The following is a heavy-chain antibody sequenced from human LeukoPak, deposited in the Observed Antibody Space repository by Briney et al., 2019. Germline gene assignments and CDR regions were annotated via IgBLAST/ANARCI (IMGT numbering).Heavy chain of an antibody. CDR1: GGSISSYY. CDR3: AREHYYGSGSYYNVNWFDP. Sequence: SETLSLTCTVSGGSISSYYWSWIRQPPGKGLEWTGCIYYSGSTNYNPSLKSRVTISVDTSKNQFSLKLSSVTAADTAVYYCAREHYYGSGSYYNVNWFDPWGQGTLVTVSS. D-gene: IGHD3-10*01. J-gene: IGHJ5*02. V-gene: IGHV4-59*01. CDR2: IYYSGST.